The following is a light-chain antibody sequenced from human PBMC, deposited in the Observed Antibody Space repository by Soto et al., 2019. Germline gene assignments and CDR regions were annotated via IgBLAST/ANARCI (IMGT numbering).Light chain of an antibody. V-gene: IGKV3-15*01. J-gene: IGKJ1*01. CDR3: QQYNNWPLWT. CDR2: GAS. Sequence: EIVMTQSPATLSVSPGERATLSCRASQSVSSNLAWYQQTPGQAPRLLIYGASTRAAGVPARFSGNGSGTEFTLTISSLQSEDFAVYYCQQYNNWPLWTFGQGTKVEIK. CDR1: QSVSSN.